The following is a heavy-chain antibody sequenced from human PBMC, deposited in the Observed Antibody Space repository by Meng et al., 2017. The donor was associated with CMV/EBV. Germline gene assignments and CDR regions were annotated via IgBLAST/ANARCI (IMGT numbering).Heavy chain of an antibody. CDR1: GFSLSPSGMC. D-gene: IGHD1-7*01. CDR3: ARMRITGTTSGYYYYYGMDV. J-gene: IGHJ6*02. V-gene: IGHV2-70*20. CDR2: IDWDDDK. Sequence: SGPTLVKPTQTLTLTCTFSGFSLSPSGMCVSWVRQPPRKALEWLALIDWDDDKYYSTSLKTRLTISKDTSKNQVVLTMTNMDPVDTATYYCARMRITGTTSGYYYYYGMDVWGQGTTVTVSS.